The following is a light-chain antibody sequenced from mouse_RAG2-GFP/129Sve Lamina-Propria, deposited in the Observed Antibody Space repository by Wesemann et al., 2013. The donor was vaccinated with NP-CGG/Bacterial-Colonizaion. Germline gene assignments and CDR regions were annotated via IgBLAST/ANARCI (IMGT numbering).Light chain of an antibody. V-gene: IGKV6-23*01. CDR3: QQYSSYPLT. J-gene: IGKJ5*01. Sequence: DIVMTQSHKFMSTSVGDRVSITCKASQDVGTAVAWYQQKPGQSPKLLIYSASNRYTGVPDRFTGSGSGTDSPLTISNVQSEDLAEYFCQQYSSYPLTFGAGTKLELK. CDR1: QDVGTA. CDR2: SAS.